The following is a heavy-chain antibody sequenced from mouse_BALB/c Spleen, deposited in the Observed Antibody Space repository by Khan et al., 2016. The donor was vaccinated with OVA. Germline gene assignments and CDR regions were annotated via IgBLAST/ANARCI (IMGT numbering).Heavy chain of an antibody. CDR1: GFNIKDTY. J-gene: IGHJ3*01. D-gene: IGHD4-1*01. CDR2: IDPANGNA. Sequence: VQLKQSGAELVKPGASVKLSCTASGFNIKDTYMHWVKQRPEQGLEWIGRIDPANGNAKYDPKFQGKATITADTSSKTAHLQLSSLTSEDTAVYFCARDYWDVFAYWGQGTLVTVST. V-gene: IGHV14-3*02. CDR3: ARDYWDVFAY.